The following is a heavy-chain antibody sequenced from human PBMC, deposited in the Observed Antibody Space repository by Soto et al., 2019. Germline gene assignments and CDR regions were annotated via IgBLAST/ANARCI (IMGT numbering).Heavy chain of an antibody. Sequence: SETLSLTSTVPGGSISSYYWSWIRQPPGKGLEWIGYIYYSGSTNYNPSLKSRVTISVDTSKNQFSLKLSSVTAADTAVYYCARERGSSSGWFDPWGQGTLVTVSS. CDR2: IYYSGST. CDR3: ARERGSSSGWFDP. J-gene: IGHJ5*02. CDR1: GGSISSYY. V-gene: IGHV4-59*01. D-gene: IGHD6-6*01.